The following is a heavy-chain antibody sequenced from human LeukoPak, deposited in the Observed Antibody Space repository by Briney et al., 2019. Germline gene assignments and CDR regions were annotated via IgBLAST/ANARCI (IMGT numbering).Heavy chain of an antibody. J-gene: IGHJ3*02. V-gene: IGHV3-48*01. CDR2: IRSNSSTI. CDR1: GFTFSSYE. CDR3: ARAKRNGFDI. Sequence: PGGSLRLSCAASGFTFSSYEMNWVRQAPGKGLEWVSYIRSNSSTIYYADSVKGRFTISRNNAKNSLYLQMNSLRAEDTAVYYCARAKRNGFDIWGQGTMVTVSS.